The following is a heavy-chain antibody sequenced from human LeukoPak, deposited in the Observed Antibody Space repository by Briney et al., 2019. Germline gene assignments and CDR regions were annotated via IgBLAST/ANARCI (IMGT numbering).Heavy chain of an antibody. Sequence: GGSLRLSCAASGFTFRSYSMSWVRQAPGKGLEWVSAISGSGGSTYYADSVKDRFTISRDNSKNTLYLQMNSLRAEDTAVYYCAKFPKFLVWSGPSDWGERTLVTVSS. V-gene: IGHV3-23*01. CDR2: ISGSGGST. J-gene: IGHJ4*02. CDR3: AKFPKFLVWSGPSD. CDR1: GFTFRSYS. D-gene: IGHD3-3*01.